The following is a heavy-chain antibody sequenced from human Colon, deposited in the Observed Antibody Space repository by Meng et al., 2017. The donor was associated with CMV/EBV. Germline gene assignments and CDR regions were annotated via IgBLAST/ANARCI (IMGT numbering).Heavy chain of an antibody. J-gene: IGHJ5*02. CDR2: IIPMFGSP. CDR1: GGTFDTST. D-gene: IGHD6-13*01. V-gene: IGHV1-69*12. Sequence: VQVVQCVAEVKTPGSSVKVSCKASGGTFDTSTFNWVRQAPGQGLEWMGGIIPMFGSPSYSQKFRGRVTITADELEVNSLRSEDTAVYYCARGKQAGFDLWGQGTLVTVSS. CDR3: ARGKQAGFDL.